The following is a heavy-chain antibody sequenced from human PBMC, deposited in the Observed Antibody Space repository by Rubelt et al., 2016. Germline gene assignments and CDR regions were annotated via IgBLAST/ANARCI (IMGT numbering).Heavy chain of an antibody. J-gene: IGHJ4*02. D-gene: IGHD3-22*01. Sequence: YDGSKKYYADSVKGRFTISRDNSENTLYLQMNSLRAEDTAVYYCARDYYYDSSGSYIDYWGQGTLVTVSS. CDR3: ARDYYYDSSGSYIDY. V-gene: IGHV3-30*07. CDR2: YDGSKK.